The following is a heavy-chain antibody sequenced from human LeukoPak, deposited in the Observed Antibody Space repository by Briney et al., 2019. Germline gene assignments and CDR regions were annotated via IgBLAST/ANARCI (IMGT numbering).Heavy chain of an antibody. CDR2: INPNSGGT. J-gene: IGHJ4*02. Sequence: ASVKVSCEASGYTFTGYYMHWVRQAPGQGLEWTGWINPNSGGTNYAQKFQGRVTMTRDTSISTAYMELSRLRSDDTAVYYCARAVARFRFDYWGQGTLVTVSS. CDR1: GYTFTGYY. D-gene: IGHD3-3*01. CDR3: ARAVARFRFDY. V-gene: IGHV1-2*02.